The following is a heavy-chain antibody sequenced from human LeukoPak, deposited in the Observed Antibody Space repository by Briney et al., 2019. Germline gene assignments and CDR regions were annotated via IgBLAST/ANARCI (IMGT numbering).Heavy chain of an antibody. CDR1: GFTFSSYW. CDR3: AKDGMGIIKAFDI. Sequence: GGSLRLSCAASGFTFSSYWMSWVRQVPGKGLEWVANIRHDATEKYYVDSVKGRFTISRDNAKNSLYLQMNSLRAEETAVYYCAKDGMGIIKAFDIWGQGTMVTVSS. V-gene: IGHV3-7*05. CDR2: IRHDATEK. J-gene: IGHJ3*02. D-gene: IGHD3-3*01.